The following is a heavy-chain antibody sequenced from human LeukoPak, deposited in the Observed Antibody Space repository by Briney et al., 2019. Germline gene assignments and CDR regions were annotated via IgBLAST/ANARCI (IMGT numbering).Heavy chain of an antibody. D-gene: IGHD6-13*01. CDR3: TSTGIAAAGSDY. J-gene: IGHJ4*02. Sequence: SETLSLTCTVSVGSISTGIDYWSCIRQPAGEGREWIGRIYTSGSTNYNPSLKSRVTISVDTSKNQFSLKLSSVTAADTAVYYCTSTGIAAAGSDYWGQGTLVTVSS. CDR1: VGSISTGIDY. CDR2: IYTSGST. V-gene: IGHV4-61*02.